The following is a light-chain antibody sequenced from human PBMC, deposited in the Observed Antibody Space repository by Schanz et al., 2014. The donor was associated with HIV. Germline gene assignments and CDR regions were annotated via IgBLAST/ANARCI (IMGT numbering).Light chain of an antibody. CDR2: GAS. CDR1: QSVSSY. Sequence: EIVMTQSPGTLSVSPGERATLSCRASQSVSSYLAWYQQKPGQAPRLLIYGASIRATGIPDRFSGSGSGTEFTLTISSLQSEDFAVYYCQHYGTSLRTFGQGTKVEIK. J-gene: IGKJ1*01. CDR3: QHYGTSLRT. V-gene: IGKV3D-15*02.